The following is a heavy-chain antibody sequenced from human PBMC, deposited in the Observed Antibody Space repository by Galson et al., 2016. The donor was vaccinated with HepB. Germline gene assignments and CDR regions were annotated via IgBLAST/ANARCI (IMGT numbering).Heavy chain of an antibody. V-gene: IGHV4-61*01. J-gene: IGHJ4*02. D-gene: IGHD1-26*01. CDR3: ARDQNGSYLAY. CDR1: GGSVISDNYY. Sequence: ETLSLTCTVSGGSVISDNYYWSWIRQPPGKGLEWIGFLQYTGNTNCNPSLRSRVTISIDTSKNQFSLKLSSVTAADTAVYYCARDQNGSYLAYWGLGALVAVSS. CDR2: LQYTGNT.